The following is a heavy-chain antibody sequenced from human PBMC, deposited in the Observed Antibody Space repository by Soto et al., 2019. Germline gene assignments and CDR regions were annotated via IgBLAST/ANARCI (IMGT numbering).Heavy chain of an antibody. CDR2: INHSGST. J-gene: IGHJ4*02. V-gene: IGHV4-34*01. CDR3: ARGIGYCSGGSCPVGNY. CDR1: GGSFSGYY. Sequence: QVQLQQWGAGLLKPSETLSLTCAVYGGSFSGYYWSWIRQPPGKGLEWIGEINHSGSTNYNPSLKSRVTISVDTSKNQFSLKLSSVTAADTAVYYCARGIGYCSGGSCPVGNYWGQGTLVTVSS. D-gene: IGHD2-15*01.